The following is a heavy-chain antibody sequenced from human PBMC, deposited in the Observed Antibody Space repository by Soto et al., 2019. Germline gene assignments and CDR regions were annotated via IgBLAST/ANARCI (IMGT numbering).Heavy chain of an antibody. Sequence: GGSLRLSCAASGFTFSSYAMHWVRQAPGKGLEWVAVISYDGSNKYYADSVKGRFTISRDNSKNTLYLQMNSLRAEDTAVYYCARDRGYYYDSSGSYYFDYWGQGTLVTVSS. J-gene: IGHJ4*02. V-gene: IGHV3-30-3*01. CDR3: ARDRGYYYDSSGSYYFDY. D-gene: IGHD3-22*01. CDR2: ISYDGSNK. CDR1: GFTFSSYA.